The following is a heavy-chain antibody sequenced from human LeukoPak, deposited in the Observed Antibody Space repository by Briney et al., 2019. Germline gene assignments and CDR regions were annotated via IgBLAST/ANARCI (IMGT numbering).Heavy chain of an antibody. CDR3: ARERDSGSSPPYCFDY. CDR1: GFTFSDYY. CDR2: IYSGGST. V-gene: IGHV3-66*01. J-gene: IGHJ4*02. Sequence: GGSLRLSCAASGFTFSDYYMSWVRQAPGKGLEWVSVIYSGGSTYYADSVKGRFTISRDNSKNTLYLQMNSLRAEDTAVYYCARERDSGSSPPYCFDYWGQGTLVTVSS. D-gene: IGHD1-26*01.